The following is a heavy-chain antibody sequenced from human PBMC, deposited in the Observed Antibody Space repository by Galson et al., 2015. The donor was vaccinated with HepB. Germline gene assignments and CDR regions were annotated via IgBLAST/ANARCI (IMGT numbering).Heavy chain of an antibody. Sequence: SLRLSCAASGFTFSSYGMSWVRQAQGKGPEWVSAISGDGGKTYYADSVQGRFTISRDNSKNTLYVQMSSLRAEDTAVYYCASHEGGDGDWLDPWGQGTLVTVSS. J-gene: IGHJ5*02. V-gene: IGHV3-23*01. CDR1: GFTFSSYG. CDR2: ISGDGGKT. D-gene: IGHD2-21*02. CDR3: ASHEGGDGDWLDP.